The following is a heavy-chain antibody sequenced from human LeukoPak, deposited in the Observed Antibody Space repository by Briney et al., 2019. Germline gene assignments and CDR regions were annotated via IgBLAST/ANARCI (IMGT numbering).Heavy chain of an antibody. Sequence: GGSLRLSCAASGFTFDDYTMHWVRQAPGKGLEWVSLISWDGGNTCYADSVKGRFTISRDNAKNSLYLQMNSLRAEDTAVYYCARDGTIHGLTGYHPPSYYYYMDVWGKGTTVTISS. CDR3: ARDGTIHGLTGYHPPSYYYYMDV. V-gene: IGHV3-43*01. J-gene: IGHJ6*03. CDR1: GFTFDDYT. CDR2: ISWDGGNT. D-gene: IGHD3-9*01.